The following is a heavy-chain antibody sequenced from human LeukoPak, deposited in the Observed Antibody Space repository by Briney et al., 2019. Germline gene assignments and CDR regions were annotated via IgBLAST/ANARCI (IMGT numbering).Heavy chain of an antibody. Sequence: GGTLRLSCAASGFTFSSYGMSWVRQAPGKGLEWVSYITGGSTTIYYADSVKGRFTISRDDSKNTAYLQMNSLKTEDTAVYYCTRLADFRGQGTLVTVSS. D-gene: IGHD3-3*01. CDR3: TRLADF. J-gene: IGHJ4*02. CDR1: GFTFSSYG. V-gene: IGHV3-48*01. CDR2: ITGGSTTI.